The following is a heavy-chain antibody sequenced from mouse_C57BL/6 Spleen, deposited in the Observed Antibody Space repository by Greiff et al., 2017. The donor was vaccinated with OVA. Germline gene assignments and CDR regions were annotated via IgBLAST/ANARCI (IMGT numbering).Heavy chain of an antibody. Sequence: QVQLQQPGAELVRPGSSVKLSCKASGYTFTSYWMDWVKQRPGQGLEWIGNIYPSDSETHYNQKFKDKATLTVDKSSSTAYMQLSSLTSEDSAVYYCARKFYDYDGGWFAYWGQGTLVTVSA. CDR3: ARKFYDYDGGWFAY. CDR1: GYTFTSYW. CDR2: IYPSDSET. J-gene: IGHJ3*01. V-gene: IGHV1-61*01. D-gene: IGHD2-4*01.